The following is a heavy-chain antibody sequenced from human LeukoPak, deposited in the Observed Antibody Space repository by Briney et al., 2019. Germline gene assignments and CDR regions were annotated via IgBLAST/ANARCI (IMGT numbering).Heavy chain of an antibody. CDR3: GRGPMVRGVSWFDP. CDR1: GGSFSGYY. CDR2: INHSGST. V-gene: IGHV4-34*01. J-gene: IGHJ5*02. Sequence: SETLSLTCAVYGGSFSGYYWSWIRQPPGKGLEWIGEINHSGSTNYNPSLRSRVTISVDTSKNQFSLKLSSVTAADTAVYYCGRGPMVRGVSWFDPWGQGTLVTVSS. D-gene: IGHD3-10*01.